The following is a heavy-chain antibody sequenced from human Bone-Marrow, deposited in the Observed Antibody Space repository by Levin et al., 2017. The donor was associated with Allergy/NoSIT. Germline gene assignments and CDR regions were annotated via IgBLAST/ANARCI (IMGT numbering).Heavy chain of an antibody. CDR1: GFIFNMYA. V-gene: IGHV3-23*01. J-gene: IGHJ6*02. D-gene: IGHD1-1*01. CDR3: AKVRYTTSSGAFCCGMDV. CDR2: ISASGGDE. Sequence: HAGGSLRLSCTASGFIFNMYAMTWVRQAPGKGLEWVSDISASGGDEYYADSVKGRFTVSRDNVKNIVYLQLNSMRADATAIYYCAKVRYTTSSGAFCCGMDVWGQGTTVTVS.